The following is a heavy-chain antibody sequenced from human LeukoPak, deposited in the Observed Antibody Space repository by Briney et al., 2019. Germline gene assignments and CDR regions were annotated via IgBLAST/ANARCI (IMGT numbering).Heavy chain of an antibody. V-gene: IGHV6-1*01. Sequence: SQTLSLTCAISGDSVSSNNAAWNWIRQSPSRGLEWLGRTYYRSKWFNDYAVSVKSRITINPGTSKNQFSLQLNSVTPEDTAVYYCARAPLVTVLQGLTVRAYYFYYHMDVWGKGTTVTVSS. J-gene: IGHJ6*03. D-gene: IGHD3-9*01. CDR2: TYYRSKWFN. CDR1: GDSVSSNNAA. CDR3: ARAPLVTVLQGLTVRAYYFYYHMDV.